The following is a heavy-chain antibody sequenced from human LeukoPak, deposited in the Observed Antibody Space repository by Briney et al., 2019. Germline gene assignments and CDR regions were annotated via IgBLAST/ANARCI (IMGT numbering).Heavy chain of an antibody. CDR1: GFTFSSYA. CDR2: ISYDGSNK. CDR3: ARDRVGAMDV. V-gene: IGHV3-30*04. Sequence: GGSLRLSCAASGFTFSSYAMHWVRQAPGKGLEWVAVISYDGSNKYYADSVKGRFTISRDNSKNTLYLQMNSLRAEDTAVYYCARDRVGAMDVWGQGTTVTVSS. J-gene: IGHJ6*02. D-gene: IGHD1-26*01.